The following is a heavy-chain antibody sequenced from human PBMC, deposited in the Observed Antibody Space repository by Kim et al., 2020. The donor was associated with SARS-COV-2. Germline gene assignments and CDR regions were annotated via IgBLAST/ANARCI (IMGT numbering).Heavy chain of an antibody. CDR3: ARGGYYYRGRGFDY. J-gene: IGHJ4*02. CDR2: ISSNGGST. V-gene: IGHV3-64*01. CDR1: GFTFSSYA. Sequence: GGSLRLSCAASGFTFSSYAMHWVRQAPGKGLEYVSAISSNGGSTYYANSVKGRFTISRDNSKNTLYLQMGSLRAEDMAVYYCARGGYYYRGRGFDYWGQGTLVTVSS. D-gene: IGHD3-22*01.